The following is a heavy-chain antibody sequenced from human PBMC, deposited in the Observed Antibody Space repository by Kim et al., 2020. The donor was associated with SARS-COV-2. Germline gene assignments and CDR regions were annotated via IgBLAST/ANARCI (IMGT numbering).Heavy chain of an antibody. CDR1: GGSFSISNYY. D-gene: IGHD2-2*01. J-gene: IGHJ4*02. Sequence: SETLSLSCTVSGGSFSISNYYWGWIRQPPGKGLEWIGSISYNTDTYYNPSLKSRVSISVDTSKKQISLKLSSVTAADTAVYYCARDHGSIRWFYYWGQGTLVTVSS. CDR3: ARDHGSIRWFYY. CDR2: ISYNTDT. V-gene: IGHV4-39*01.